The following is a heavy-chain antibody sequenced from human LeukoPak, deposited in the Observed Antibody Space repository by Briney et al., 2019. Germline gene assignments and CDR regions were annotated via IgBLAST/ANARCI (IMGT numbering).Heavy chain of an antibody. CDR2: INHSGST. CDR1: GGSISSYY. V-gene: IGHV4-34*01. Sequence: PSETLSLTCTVSGGSISSYYWSWIRQPPGKGLEWIGEINHSGSTNYNPSLKSRVTISVDTSKNQFSLKLSSVTAADTAVYYCASYYGSGSYYNRWGQGTLVTVSS. J-gene: IGHJ4*02. CDR3: ASYYGSGSYYNR. D-gene: IGHD3-10*01.